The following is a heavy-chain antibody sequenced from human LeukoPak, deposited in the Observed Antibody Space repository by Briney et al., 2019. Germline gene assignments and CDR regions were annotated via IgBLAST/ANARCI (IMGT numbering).Heavy chain of an antibody. CDR2: IYHSGST. CDR1: GYSISSGYY. J-gene: IGHJ3*02. V-gene: IGHV4-38-2*02. D-gene: IGHD3-22*01. CDR3: ARDYYDSSGYYYHAFDI. Sequence: PSETLSLTCAVSGYSISSGYYWGWIRQPPGKGLEWIGSIYHSGSTYYNPSLKSRVTISVDTSKNQFSLKLSSVTAADTAVYYCARDYYDSSGYYYHAFDIWGQGTMVTVSS.